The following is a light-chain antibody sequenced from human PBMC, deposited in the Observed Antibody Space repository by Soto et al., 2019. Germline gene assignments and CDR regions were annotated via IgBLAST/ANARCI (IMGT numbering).Light chain of an antibody. V-gene: IGKV3-11*01. CDR3: QQRSNRSA. J-gene: IGKJ5*01. CDR2: DAS. CDR1: QSVSSY. Sequence: EIELTQSPTSLDLSPGGSATLSCRASQSVSSYLAWYQQKPGQAPRLLIYDASNRATGIPARFSGSGSGTAFTLTISGLEPEDFSVSFWQQRSNRSACGQGTRL.